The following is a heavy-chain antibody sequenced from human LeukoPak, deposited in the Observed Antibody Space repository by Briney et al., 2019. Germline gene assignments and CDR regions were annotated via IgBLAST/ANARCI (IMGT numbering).Heavy chain of an antibody. CDR2: IWYDGSNK. D-gene: IGHD6-25*01. CDR1: GFTFSSYG. J-gene: IGHJ4*02. CDR3: AKEIGAAVYFDY. V-gene: IGHV3-33*06. Sequence: GRSLRLSCAASGFTFSSYGMHWVRQAPGKGLEWVAVIWYDGSNKYYADSVKGRFTISRDNSKNTAYLQMNSLRVEDTAVYYCAKEIGAAVYFDYWSQGTLVTVSS.